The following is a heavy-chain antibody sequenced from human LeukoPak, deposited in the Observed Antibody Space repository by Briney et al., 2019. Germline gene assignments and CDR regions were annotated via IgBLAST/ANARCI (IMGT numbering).Heavy chain of an antibody. V-gene: IGHV3-7*01. CDR1: GFIFSNYW. J-gene: IGHJ4*02. CDR3: ARQGWDIVVVVAANDY. CDR2: IKQDGSEK. Sequence: PGGSLRLSCAASGFIFSNYWMSWVRQAPGKGLECVANIKQDGSEKYYVDSVKGRFTISRDNAKNSLYLQMNSLRAEDTAVYYCARQGWDIVVVVAANDYWGQGTLVTVSS. D-gene: IGHD2-15*01.